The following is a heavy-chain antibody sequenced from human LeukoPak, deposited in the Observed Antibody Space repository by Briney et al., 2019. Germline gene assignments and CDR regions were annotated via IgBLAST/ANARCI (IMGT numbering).Heavy chain of an antibody. CDR3: ARGDPGGVVIMFHFDY. CDR1: ELIFDDYG. D-gene: IGHD3-3*01. CDR2: YNWIGVST. J-gene: IGHJ4*02. V-gene: IGHV3-20*04. Sequence: GGPLRLPGAASELIFDDYGMSWVRRAPGKGLKWFSGYNWIGVSTGYADSVKGRFTISRDNAKTSLYLQMSSLRAEDTALYYCARGDPGGVVIMFHFDYWGQGNLVTVSS.